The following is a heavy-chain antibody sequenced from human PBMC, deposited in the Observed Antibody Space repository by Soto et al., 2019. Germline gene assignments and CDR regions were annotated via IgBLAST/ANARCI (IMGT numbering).Heavy chain of an antibody. CDR2: IYYSGST. V-gene: IGHV4-39*01. Sequence: PSETLSLTCTVSGGSISSSSYYWGWIRQPPGKGLEWIGSIYYSGSTYYNPSLKSRVTISVDTSKNQFSLKLSSVTAADTAVYYCARVFTMVRGAPSVWFDPWGQGTLVTVSS. J-gene: IGHJ5*02. D-gene: IGHD3-10*01. CDR1: GGSISSSSYY. CDR3: ARVFTMVRGAPSVWFDP.